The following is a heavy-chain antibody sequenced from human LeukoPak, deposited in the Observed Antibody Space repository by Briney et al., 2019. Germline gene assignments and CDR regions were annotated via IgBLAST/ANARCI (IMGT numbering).Heavy chain of an antibody. CDR1: GYTFTGHY. J-gene: IGHJ4*02. CDR3: ARAYYDSSGYYGGEGY. Sequence: ASVKVSYKTSGYTFTGHYMHWVRQAPGQGLEWMGWINPNSGGTNYAQKFQGRVTMTRDTSISTAYMELSRLRSDDTAVYYCARAYYDSSGYYGGEGYWGQGTLVTVSS. CDR2: INPNSGGT. V-gene: IGHV1-2*02. D-gene: IGHD3-22*01.